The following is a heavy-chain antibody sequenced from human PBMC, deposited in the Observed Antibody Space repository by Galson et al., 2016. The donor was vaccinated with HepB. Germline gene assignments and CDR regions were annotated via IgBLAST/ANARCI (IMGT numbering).Heavy chain of an antibody. CDR2: IWYSGKSK. D-gene: IGHD6-25*01. V-gene: IGHV3-33*03. Sequence: SLRLSCAASGFDFGSHGMHWVRQAPGKGLEWVALIWYSGKSKFCSDSVRGRFTISRDNSRKTVFLEMNSLGIEDTGRYYCARESARSSGWEHLYYYGMDVWGRGTTVIVSS. J-gene: IGHJ6*02. CDR1: GFDFGSHG. CDR3: ARESARSSGWEHLYYYGMDV.